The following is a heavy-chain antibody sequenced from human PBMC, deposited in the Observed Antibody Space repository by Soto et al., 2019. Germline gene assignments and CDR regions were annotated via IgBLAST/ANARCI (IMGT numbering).Heavy chain of an antibody. J-gene: IGHJ4*02. D-gene: IGHD5-18*01. V-gene: IGHV1-18*01. CDR3: APHTLDTGMPSGY. Sequence: QVQLVQSGAEVREPGASVKVSCKASGYTFTNYGVSWVRQAPGQGLEWMGWIGGYKGNTNYAQKLLGRVTLNPDTSTSTAYMELRSLRSDDTAVYYCAPHTLDTGMPSGYWGQGTLVTVSS. CDR1: GYTFTNYG. CDR2: IGGYKGNT.